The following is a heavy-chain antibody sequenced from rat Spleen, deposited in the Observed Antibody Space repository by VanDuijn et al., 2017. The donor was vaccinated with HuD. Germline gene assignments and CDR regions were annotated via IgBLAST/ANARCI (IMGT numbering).Heavy chain of an antibody. Sequence: EVQLVESGGGLVQPGRSLKLSCTASGLSFSDYDMAWVRQAPKKSLEWVETISYDGRTTYYRDSVKGLVTIARDKAKSILSLQMDSLTSEDTATYYCAKPLAYWGQGTLVIVSS. CDR2: ISYDGRTT. CDR1: GLSFSDYD. CDR3: AKPLAY. J-gene: IGHJ3*01. V-gene: IGHV5-7*01.